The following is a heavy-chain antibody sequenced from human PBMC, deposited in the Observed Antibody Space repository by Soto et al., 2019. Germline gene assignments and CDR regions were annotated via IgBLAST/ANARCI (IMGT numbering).Heavy chain of an antibody. CDR2: IWYDGSNK. D-gene: IGHD3-9*01. Sequence: GGSLRLSCAASGFTFSSYGMHWVRQAPGKGLEWVAVIWYDGSNKYYADSVKGRFTISRDNSKNTLYLQMNSLRAEDTAVYYCAKTYYDILTGYYSPPNYWGQGTLVTVSS. V-gene: IGHV3-33*06. CDR1: GFTFSSYG. CDR3: AKTYYDILTGYYSPPNY. J-gene: IGHJ4*02.